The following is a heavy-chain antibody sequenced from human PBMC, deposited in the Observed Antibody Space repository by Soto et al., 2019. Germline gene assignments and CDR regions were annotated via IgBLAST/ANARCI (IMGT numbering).Heavy chain of an antibody. D-gene: IGHD3-3*01. V-gene: IGHV3-64D*08. J-gene: IGHJ5*02. CDR3: VNFDFWSGNNFDP. CDR2: ISSNGTNT. Sequence: PGGSLRLSCSASGFSFNSYAMHWVRQAPGRGLEYVSAISSNGTNTYYADSVKGRFTISRDNSKNTLYLQMKSLRDEDTAMYYCVNFDFWSGNNFDPWGQGTLVTVSS. CDR1: GFSFNSYA.